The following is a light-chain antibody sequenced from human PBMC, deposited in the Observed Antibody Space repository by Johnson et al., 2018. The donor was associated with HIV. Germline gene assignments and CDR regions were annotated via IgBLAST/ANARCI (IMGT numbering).Light chain of an antibody. J-gene: IGLJ1*01. CDR3: GTWDSSLSGV. CDR1: SSNIGNNY. V-gene: IGLV1-51*02. CDR2: ENN. Sequence: QSVLTQPPSVSAAPGQKVTISCSGSSSNIGNNYVSWYQQLPGTAPQLLIYENNKRPSGIPDRFSGSKSGTSATLGITGLPTGDEADYYCGTWDSSLSGVFGTGTKVTVL.